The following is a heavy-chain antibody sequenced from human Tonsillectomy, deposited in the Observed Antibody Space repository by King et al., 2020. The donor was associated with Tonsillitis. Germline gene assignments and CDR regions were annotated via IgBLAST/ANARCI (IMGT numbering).Heavy chain of an antibody. Sequence: QLQESGPGLVKPSETLSLTCTVSGYSISSGYYWGWIRQPPGKGLEWIGSIYHSGSTYYNPSLKSRVTISVDTSKNQFSLKLNSVTAADTAVYYCARGLWFGALLGYWGQGTLVTVSS. CDR2: IYHSGST. J-gene: IGHJ4*02. CDR1: GYSISSGYY. CDR3: ARGLWFGALLGY. D-gene: IGHD3-10*01. V-gene: IGHV4-38-2*02.